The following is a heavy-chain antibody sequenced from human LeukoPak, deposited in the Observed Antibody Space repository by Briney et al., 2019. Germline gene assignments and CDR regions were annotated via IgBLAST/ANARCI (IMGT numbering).Heavy chain of an antibody. Sequence: GGSLRLSCAASGFTVSSNYMSWVRQAPGKGLEWVSVIYSGGSTYYADSVKGRFTISRDNTKNTLYLQMNSLRAEDTAVYYCARYDYYGGPQEDYWGQGTLVTVSS. V-gene: IGHV3-53*01. CDR2: IYSGGST. D-gene: IGHD4-23*01. CDR1: GFTVSSNY. CDR3: ARYDYYGGPQEDY. J-gene: IGHJ4*02.